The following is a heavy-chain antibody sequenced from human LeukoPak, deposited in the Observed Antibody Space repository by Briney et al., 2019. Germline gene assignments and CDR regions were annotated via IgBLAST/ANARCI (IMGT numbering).Heavy chain of an antibody. CDR1: KDTLTGYY. Sequence: ASVKVSCKASKDTLTGYYMHWVRQAPGQGLEWMGWINPNSGGTKYAQKFQGRVTMTRDTSITTVYMELSGLRSDDTAVYYCAREGTSAPWFYWGQGTLVTVSS. V-gene: IGHV1-2*02. CDR3: AREGTSAPWFY. CDR2: INPNSGGT. D-gene: IGHD1-7*01. J-gene: IGHJ4*02.